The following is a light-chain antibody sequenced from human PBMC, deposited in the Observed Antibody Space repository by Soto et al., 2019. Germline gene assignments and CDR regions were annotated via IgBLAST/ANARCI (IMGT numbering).Light chain of an antibody. CDR3: HQYEPSSWT. J-gene: IGKJ1*01. CDR1: QGVESSY. Sequence: EIVLTQSPGPLSLSQGDRATVFCRASQGVESSYLAWFQQKPGQAPWLLIYGASRRATGVPDRFSGSGSGTDFTLTITRLEPEDFAVYYCHQYEPSSWTFGQWTMVPI. V-gene: IGKV3-20*01. CDR2: GAS.